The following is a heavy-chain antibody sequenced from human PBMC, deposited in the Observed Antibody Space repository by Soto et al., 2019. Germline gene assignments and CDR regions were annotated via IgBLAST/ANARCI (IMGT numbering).Heavy chain of an antibody. J-gene: IGHJ6*02. Sequence: SQTLSLTCAISGDSVSSNSAAWNWIRQSPSRGLKWLGRTYYRSKWYNDYAVSVKSRITINPDTSKNQFSLQLDSVTPEDTAVYYCARARGAAITIFGVVTQHYYGMDVWGQGTTVTVSS. V-gene: IGHV6-1*01. CDR2: TYYRSKWYN. CDR1: GDSVSSNSAA. D-gene: IGHD3-3*01. CDR3: ARARGAAITIFGVVTQHYYGMDV.